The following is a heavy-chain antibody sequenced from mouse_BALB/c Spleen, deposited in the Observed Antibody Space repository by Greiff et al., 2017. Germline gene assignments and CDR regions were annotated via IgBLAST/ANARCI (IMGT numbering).Heavy chain of an antibody. CDR2: IWSGGST. D-gene: IGHD1-1*01. Sequence: VMLVESGPGLVQPSQSLSITCTVSGFSLTSYGVHWVRQSPGKGLEWLGVIWSGGSTDYNAAFISRLSISKDNSKSQVFFKMNSLQANDTAIYYCAGYGSSYHYAMDYWGQGTSVTVSS. J-gene: IGHJ4*01. CDR3: AGYGSSYHYAMDY. V-gene: IGHV2-2*02. CDR1: GFSLTSYG.